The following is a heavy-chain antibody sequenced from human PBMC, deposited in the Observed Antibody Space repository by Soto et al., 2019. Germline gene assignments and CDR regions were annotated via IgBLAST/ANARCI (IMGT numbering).Heavy chain of an antibody. CDR1: GYSFTSYW. CDR2: IYPGDSDT. Sequence: GESLKISCKGSGYSFTSYWIGWVRQMPGKGLEWMGIIYPGDSDTRYSPSFQGQVTISADKSISTAYLQWSSLKASDTAMYYCAKVSHIVVVPAAKKGDGAFDIWGQGTMVTVSS. D-gene: IGHD2-2*01. J-gene: IGHJ3*02. V-gene: IGHV5-51*01. CDR3: AKVSHIVVVPAAKKGDGAFDI.